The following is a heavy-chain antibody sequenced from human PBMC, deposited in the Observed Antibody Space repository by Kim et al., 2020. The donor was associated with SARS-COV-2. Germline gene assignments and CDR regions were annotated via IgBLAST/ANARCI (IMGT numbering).Heavy chain of an antibody. J-gene: IGHJ4*02. D-gene: IGHD6-19*01. CDR1: GFTFSSYG. CDR2: ISYDGSNK. Sequence: GGSLRLSCAASGFTFSSYGMHWVRQAPGKGLEWVAVISYDGSNKYYADSVKGRFTISRDNSKNTLYLQMNSLRAEDTAVYYCAKQPPYSSGWYYFDYWGQGTLVTVSS. V-gene: IGHV3-30*18. CDR3: AKQPPYSSGWYYFDY.